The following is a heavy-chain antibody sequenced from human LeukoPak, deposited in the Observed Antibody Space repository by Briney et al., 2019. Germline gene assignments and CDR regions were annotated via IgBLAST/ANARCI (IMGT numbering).Heavy chain of an antibody. CDR1: GGSISSNY. CDR3: ARARYVNSFYAFDI. J-gene: IGHJ3*02. V-gene: IGHV4-59*01. Sequence: SETLSLTCTVSGGSISSNYWSWIRQPPGKGLEWIGYISYSGSTNYNPSLKSRVTISADTSKNQFSLKLSSVTAADTAVYYCARARYVNSFYAFDIWGQGTLVTVSS. CDR2: ISYSGST. D-gene: IGHD3-9*01.